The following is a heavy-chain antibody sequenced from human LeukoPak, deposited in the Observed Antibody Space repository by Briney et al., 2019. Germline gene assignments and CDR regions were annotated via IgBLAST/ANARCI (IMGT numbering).Heavy chain of an antibody. D-gene: IGHD3-22*01. J-gene: IGHJ4*02. CDR3: AKAGESGYGYTYFDY. Sequence: GGSLRLSCAASGFTFSSYGMHWVRQAPGKGLEWVAFIRYDGSNKYYADSVKGRFTISRDNSKNTLYLQMNSLRAEDTAVYCCAKAGESGYGYTYFDYWGQGTLVTVSS. CDR2: IRYDGSNK. V-gene: IGHV3-30*02. CDR1: GFTFSSYG.